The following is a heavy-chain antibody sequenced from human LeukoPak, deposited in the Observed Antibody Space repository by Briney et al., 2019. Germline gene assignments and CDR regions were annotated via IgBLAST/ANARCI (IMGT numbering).Heavy chain of an antibody. J-gene: IGHJ3*02. V-gene: IGHV3-7*01. Sequence: GGSLRLSCAASGFTFSSYWMSWVRQAPGKGLEWVANIKQDGSEKYYVDSVKGRFTISRDNAKNSLYLQMNSLRAEDTAVYYCARAVATKASDAFDIWGQGTMVTVSS. CDR2: IKQDGSEK. D-gene: IGHD5-12*01. CDR1: GFTFSSYW. CDR3: ARAVATKASDAFDI.